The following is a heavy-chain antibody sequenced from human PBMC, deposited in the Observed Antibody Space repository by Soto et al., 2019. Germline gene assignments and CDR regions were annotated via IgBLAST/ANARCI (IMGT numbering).Heavy chain of an antibody. V-gene: IGHV3-33*01. J-gene: IGHJ4*02. CDR3: ARDDCSSTSCYNGQLDY. D-gene: IGHD2-2*01. Sequence: GGSLRLSCAASGFTFSSYGMHWVRQAPGKGLEWVAVIWYDGSNKYYADSVKGRFTISRDNSKNTLYLQMNSLRAEDTAVYYCARDDCSSTSCYNGQLDYWGQGTLVTVSS. CDR1: GFTFSSYG. CDR2: IWYDGSNK.